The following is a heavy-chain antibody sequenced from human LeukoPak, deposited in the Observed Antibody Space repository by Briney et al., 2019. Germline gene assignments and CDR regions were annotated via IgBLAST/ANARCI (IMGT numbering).Heavy chain of an antibody. CDR3: ARDHHRRLYDSQARDTFDI. CDR2: IKQDGGEK. D-gene: IGHD3-22*01. V-gene: IGHV3-7*01. CDR1: GFTFSSYW. J-gene: IGHJ3*02. Sequence: GGSLRLSCAASGFTFSSYWMSWVRQAPGKGLEWVANIKQDGGEKYYVDSVKGRFTISRDNAKNSLYLQMNSLRAEDTAVYYCARDHHRRLYDSQARDTFDIWGQGTMVTVSS.